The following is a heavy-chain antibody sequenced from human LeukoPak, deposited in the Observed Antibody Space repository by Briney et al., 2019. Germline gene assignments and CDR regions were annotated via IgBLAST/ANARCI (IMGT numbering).Heavy chain of an antibody. CDR2: IIPIFGTA. CDR3: ASESFGDYDRLEEGRARYNWFDP. CDR1: GGTFSSYA. D-gene: IGHD3-22*01. V-gene: IGHV1-69*13. Sequence: SVKVSCKASGGTFSSYAISWVRQAPGQGLEWMGGIIPIFGTANYAQKFQGRVTITADESTSTAYMELSSLRSEDTAVYYCASESFGDYDRLEEGRARYNWFDPWGQGTLVTVSS. J-gene: IGHJ5*02.